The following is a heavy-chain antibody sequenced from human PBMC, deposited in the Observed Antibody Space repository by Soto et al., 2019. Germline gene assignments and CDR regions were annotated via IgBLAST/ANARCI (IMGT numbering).Heavy chain of an antibody. CDR2: ISYDGSNK. D-gene: IGHD3-22*01. CDR1: GFTFSSYA. Sequence: QVQLVESGGGVVQPGRSLRLSCAASGFTFSSYAMHWVRQAPGKGLEWVAVISYDGSNKYYADSVKGRFTISRDNSKNTLYLLMNSLRAEDTAVYYCATLSSGYYYYFDYWGQGTLVTVFS. CDR3: ATLSSGYYYYFDY. J-gene: IGHJ4*02. V-gene: IGHV3-30-3*01.